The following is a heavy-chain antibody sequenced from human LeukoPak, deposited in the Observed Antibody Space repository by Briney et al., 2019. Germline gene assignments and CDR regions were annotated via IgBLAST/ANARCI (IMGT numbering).Heavy chain of an antibody. V-gene: IGHV1-46*01. CDR1: GYTFTSYY. D-gene: IGHD4-23*01. Sequence: ASVKVSCKASGYTFTSYYMHWVRQAPGQGLEWMGIINPSGGSTSYAQKFQGRVTITRDTSTSTVYMELSSLRSEDTAVYYCARDSGGNSAVNWFDPWGQGTLVTVSS. CDR2: INPSGGST. J-gene: IGHJ5*02. CDR3: ARDSGGNSAVNWFDP.